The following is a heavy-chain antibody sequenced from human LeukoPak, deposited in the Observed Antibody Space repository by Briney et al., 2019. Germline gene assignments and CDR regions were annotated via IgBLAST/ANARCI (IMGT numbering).Heavy chain of an antibody. J-gene: IGHJ4*02. CDR3: ATTYGSGSYFLDY. Sequence: SVKVSCKASGGTFSSYAISWVRQAPGQGLEWMGGIIPIFGAANYAQKFQGRVTITADESTSTAYMELSSLRSEDTAVYYCATTYGSGSYFLDYWGQGTLVTVSS. D-gene: IGHD3-10*01. CDR2: IIPIFGAA. CDR1: GGTFSSYA. V-gene: IGHV1-69*13.